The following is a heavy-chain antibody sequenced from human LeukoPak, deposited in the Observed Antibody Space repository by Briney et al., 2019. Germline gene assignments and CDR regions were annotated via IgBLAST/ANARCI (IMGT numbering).Heavy chain of an antibody. CDR1: GFTFSSYA. J-gene: IGHJ6*03. D-gene: IGHD3-3*01. CDR2: INTDGSST. Sequence: GGSLRLSCAAPGFTFSSYAMSWVRQAPGKGLVWVSRINTDGSSTSYADSVKGRFTISRDNAKNTLYLQMNSLRAEDTAVYYCASTRYYYYMDVWGKGTTVTVSS. CDR3: ASTRYYYYMDV. V-gene: IGHV3-74*01.